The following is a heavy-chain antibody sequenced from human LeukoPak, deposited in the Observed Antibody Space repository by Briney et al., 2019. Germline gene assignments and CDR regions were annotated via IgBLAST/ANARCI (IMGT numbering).Heavy chain of an antibody. CDR3: ARDRPDILTGYYTDYYYYYGMDV. CDR1: GGSISSYY. V-gene: IGHV4-4*07. J-gene: IGHJ6*02. D-gene: IGHD3-9*01. CDR2: IYTSGST. Sequence: SETLSLTCTVPGGSISSYYWSWIRQPAGKGLEWIGRIYTSGSTNYNPSLKSRVTMSVDTSKNQFSLKLSSVTAADTAVYYCARDRPDILTGYYTDYYYYYGMDVWGQGTTVTVSS.